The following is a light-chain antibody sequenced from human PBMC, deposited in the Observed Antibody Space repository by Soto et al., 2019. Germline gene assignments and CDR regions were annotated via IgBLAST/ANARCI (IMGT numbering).Light chain of an antibody. J-gene: IGLJ2*01. CDR1: SSNIGSNT. CDR3: AAWDDSLNGPV. Sequence: QSVLTQPPSASGTSGQRVTISCSGSSSNIGSNTVNWYQQLPGTAPKLLIYSNNRRPSGVPDRFSGSKSGTSASLAISGLQSEDEADYYCAAWDDSLNGPVFGGGTQLXXL. CDR2: SNN. V-gene: IGLV1-44*01.